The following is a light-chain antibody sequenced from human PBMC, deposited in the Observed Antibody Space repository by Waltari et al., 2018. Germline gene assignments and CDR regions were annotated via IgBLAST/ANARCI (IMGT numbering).Light chain of an antibody. Sequence: DIQMTQSPSTLSASVGDRVTITCRASQSLSSWLACYQQKPGKAPKLLIYKASSLESGVPSRFSGSGSGTEFTLTISSLQPDDFATYYCQQYNSYITFGQGTRLEIK. V-gene: IGKV1-5*03. CDR2: KAS. CDR1: QSLSSW. J-gene: IGKJ5*01. CDR3: QQYNSYIT.